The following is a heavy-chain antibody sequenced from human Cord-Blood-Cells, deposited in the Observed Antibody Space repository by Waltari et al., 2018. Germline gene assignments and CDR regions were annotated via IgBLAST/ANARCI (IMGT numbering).Heavy chain of an antibody. J-gene: IGHJ6*03. D-gene: IGHD1-1*01. Sequence: VQLVQSGAEVKKPGSSVKVSCKASGGTFSSYAISWVRQAPGQGLEWMGGIIPIFGTANCSQKFQGRVTITADESTSTAYMELSSLRSEDTAVYYCARRGSLGTPYYYYMDVWGKGTTVTVSS. V-gene: IGHV1-69*01. CDR3: ARRGSLGTPYYYYMDV. CDR1: GGTFSSYA. CDR2: IIPIFGTA.